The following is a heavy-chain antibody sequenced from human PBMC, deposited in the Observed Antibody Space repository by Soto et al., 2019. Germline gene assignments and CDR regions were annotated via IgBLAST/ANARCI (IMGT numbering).Heavy chain of an antibody. CDR3: ARQDGSALYYFDY. D-gene: IGHD6-19*01. J-gene: IGHJ4*02. Sequence: GESLKISCKGSGYTFTSYWIAWVRQMPGKGLEWMGIIYPGDSDTRYSPSFRGQVSISADKSISTAYLQWSSLKASDTAMYYCARQDGSALYYFDYWGQGTLVTVSS. V-gene: IGHV5-51*01. CDR2: IYPGDSDT. CDR1: GYTFTSYW.